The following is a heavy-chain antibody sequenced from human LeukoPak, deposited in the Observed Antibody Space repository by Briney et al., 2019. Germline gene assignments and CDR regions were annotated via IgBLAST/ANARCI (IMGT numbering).Heavy chain of an antibody. CDR1: GGSISSYY. V-gene: IGHV4-4*07. Sequence: PSETLSLTCTVSGGSISSYYWSWLRQPAGKGLEWIGRIYTSGSTNYNPSLKSRVTMSVDTSKNQFSLKLSSVTAADTAVYYCARDGVRGVRAFDIWGQGTMVTVSS. D-gene: IGHD3-10*01. CDR3: ARDGVRGVRAFDI. CDR2: IYTSGST. J-gene: IGHJ3*02.